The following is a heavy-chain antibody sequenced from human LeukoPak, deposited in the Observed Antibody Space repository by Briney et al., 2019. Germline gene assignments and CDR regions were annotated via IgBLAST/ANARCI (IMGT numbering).Heavy chain of an antibody. CDR1: GGSISSYY. CDR3: ARDVHDFWSGYPNYYYYTDV. D-gene: IGHD3-3*01. J-gene: IGHJ6*03. CDR2: IYYSGST. Sequence: PSGTLSLTCTVSGGSISSYYWSWIRQPPGKGLEWIGYIYYSGSTNYNPCLKSRVTISVDTSKNQFSLKLSSVTAADTAVYYCARDVHDFWSGYPNYYYYTDVWGKGTTVTVSS. V-gene: IGHV4-59*12.